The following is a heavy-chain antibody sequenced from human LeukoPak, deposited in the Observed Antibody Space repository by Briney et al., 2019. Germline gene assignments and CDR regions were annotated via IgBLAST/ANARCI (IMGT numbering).Heavy chain of an antibody. CDR3: ARGGGYNYASYFYGMDV. Sequence: GGPLRLSCAASGFIFSSYAMHWVRQAPGKGLEWVAVISYDASNKYYADSVKGRFTISRGNSKNTLYLQMNSLRAEDTAVYYCARGGGYNYASYFYGMDVWGQGTTVTVSS. CDR2: ISYDASNK. D-gene: IGHD5-24*01. J-gene: IGHJ6*02. CDR1: GFIFSSYA. V-gene: IGHV3-30-3*01.